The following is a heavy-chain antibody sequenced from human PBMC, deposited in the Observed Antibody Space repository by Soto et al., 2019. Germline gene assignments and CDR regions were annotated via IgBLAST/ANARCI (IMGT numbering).Heavy chain of an antibody. J-gene: IGHJ4*02. CDR3: ARQIYDSDTGPNFQYYFDS. CDR1: GYSFAGYW. CDR2: IDPSDSQT. V-gene: IGHV5-10-1*01. Sequence: GESLRISGKGSGYSFAGYWITWVRQKPGKGLEWMGRIDPSDSQTYYSPSFRGHVTISATKSITTVFLQWSSLRASDTAMYYCARQIYDSDTGPNFQYYFDSWGQGTPVTVSS. D-gene: IGHD3-22*01.